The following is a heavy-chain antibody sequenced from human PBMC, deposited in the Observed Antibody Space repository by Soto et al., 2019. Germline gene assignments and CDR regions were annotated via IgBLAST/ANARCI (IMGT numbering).Heavy chain of an antibody. CDR2: VYHSGST. CDR3: ARAKRCNTLSCPHSFDT. V-gene: IGHV4-4*02. J-gene: IGHJ4*02. Sequence: QVQLRESGPGLVHASGTLSLTCGVSGGSISTNNWWSWVRQPLGQGLEWIAEVYHSGSTNYNPYRKRRITISIDKSMNQFSLMLTSVSAADSDFYYCARAKRCNTLSCPHSFDTWGQGTLVTVSS. CDR1: GGSISTNNW. D-gene: IGHD2-2*01.